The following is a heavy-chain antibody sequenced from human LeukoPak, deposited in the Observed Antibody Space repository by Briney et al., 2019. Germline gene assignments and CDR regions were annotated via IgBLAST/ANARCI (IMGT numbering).Heavy chain of an antibody. J-gene: IGHJ4*02. CDR1: GFTFSNDW. CDR3: ASGRVRDY. V-gene: IGHV3-15*01. D-gene: IGHD1-1*01. Sequence: GGSLRLSCAASGFTFSNDWMTAVRQAPGKGLEWVGRTDGGTTDYAAPVKGRFTISRDDSKNTLYLQMNSLQTDDSAVYYCASGRVRDYWGQGTLVTVSS. CDR2: TDGGTT.